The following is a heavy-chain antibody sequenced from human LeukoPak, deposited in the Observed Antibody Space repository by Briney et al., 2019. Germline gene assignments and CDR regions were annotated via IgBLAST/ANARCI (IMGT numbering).Heavy chain of an antibody. V-gene: IGHV3-21*01. CDR3: ARGGYSSSWYSVDAFDI. J-gene: IGHJ3*02. CDR2: ISSSSSYI. CDR1: GFTFSSYS. Sequence: GGSLRLSCAASGFTFSSYSMNWVRQAPGKGLEWVSSISSSSSYIYYVDSVKGRFTISRDNAKNSLYLQMNSLRAEDTAVYYCARGGYSSSWYSVDAFDIWGQGTMVTVSS. D-gene: IGHD6-13*01.